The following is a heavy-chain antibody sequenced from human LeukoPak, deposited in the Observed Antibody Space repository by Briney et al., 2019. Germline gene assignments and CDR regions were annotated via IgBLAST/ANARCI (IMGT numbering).Heavy chain of an antibody. CDR2: IKQDGSEK. J-gene: IGHJ4*02. CDR1: GFTFSSYG. V-gene: IGHV3-7*01. CDR3: ARKNGLDY. Sequence: GGSLRLSCAASGFTFSSYGMSWVRQAPGKGLEWVANIKQDGSEKYYVDSVKGRFTISRDNAKNSLYLQMNSLRAEDTAVYYCARKNGLDYWGQGTLVTVSS.